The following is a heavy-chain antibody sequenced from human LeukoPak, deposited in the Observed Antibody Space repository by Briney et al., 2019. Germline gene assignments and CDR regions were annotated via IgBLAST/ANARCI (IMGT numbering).Heavy chain of an antibody. V-gene: IGHV4-34*01. D-gene: IGHD3-10*01. CDR2: INHRGST. J-gene: IGHJ5*02. Sequence: SETLSLTCAVYGGSFSGYYWSWIRQSPGKGLEWIGEINHRGSTNYNPSLKRRVTISVDTSKNQFSLKLSSVTAADTAVYYCAKSLYGSGSYYNWFDPWGQGTLVTVSS. CDR3: AKSLYGSGSYYNWFDP. CDR1: GGSFSGYY.